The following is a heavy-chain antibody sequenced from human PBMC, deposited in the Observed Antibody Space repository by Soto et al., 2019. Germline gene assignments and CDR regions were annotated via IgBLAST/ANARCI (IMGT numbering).Heavy chain of an antibody. J-gene: IGHJ4*02. CDR1: GFTFSSYS. CDR2: ISSSSSYI. Sequence: GGSLRLSCAASGFTFSSYSMNWVRQAPGKGLEWVSSISSSSSYIYYADSVKGRFTISRDNAKDSLYLQMNSLRAEDTAVYYCASDPGYSSSWYRAGGYWGQGTLVTVSS. CDR3: ASDPGYSSSWYRAGGY. V-gene: IGHV3-21*01. D-gene: IGHD6-13*01.